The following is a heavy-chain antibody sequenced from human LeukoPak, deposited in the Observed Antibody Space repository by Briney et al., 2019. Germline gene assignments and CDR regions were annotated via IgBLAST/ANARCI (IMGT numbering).Heavy chain of an antibody. Sequence: GGSLRLSCAASGFTFSSYSMNWVRQAPGKGLEWVSAISGSGGSTYYADSVKGRFTISRDNSKNTLYLQMNSLRAEDTAVYYCAKASITMVRGARRYYYYYMDVWGKGTTVTISS. CDR1: GFTFSSYS. CDR2: ISGSGGST. CDR3: AKASITMVRGARRYYYYYMDV. J-gene: IGHJ6*03. V-gene: IGHV3-23*01. D-gene: IGHD3-10*01.